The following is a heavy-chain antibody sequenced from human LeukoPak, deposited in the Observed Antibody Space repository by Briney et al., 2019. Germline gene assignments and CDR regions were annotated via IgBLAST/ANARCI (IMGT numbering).Heavy chain of an antibody. CDR2: IYTSGST. V-gene: IGHV4-4*07. CDR1: GGSISSYY. CDR3: ARERGYNFWSGSWFDP. Sequence: SETLSLTCTVSGGSISSYYWSWIRQPAGKGLEWIGRIYTSGSTNYNPSLKSRVTMSVDTSKNQFSLKLSSVTAADTAVYYRARERGYNFWSGSWFDPWGQGTLVTVSS. D-gene: IGHD3-3*01. J-gene: IGHJ5*02.